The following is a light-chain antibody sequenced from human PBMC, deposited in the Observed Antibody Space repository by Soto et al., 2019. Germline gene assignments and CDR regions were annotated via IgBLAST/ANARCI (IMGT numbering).Light chain of an antibody. J-gene: IGKJ4*01. CDR3: QQYGSLLT. Sequence: EIVLTQSPGTLSLSPGERATLSCRASQSVSSSYLEWYQQKPGQAPRLLIYGASSRATGIPDRFSGSGSGTDFTLTISRLEPEDFAVYYCQQYGSLLTFGGGTKVEIK. CDR1: QSVSSSY. V-gene: IGKV3-20*01. CDR2: GAS.